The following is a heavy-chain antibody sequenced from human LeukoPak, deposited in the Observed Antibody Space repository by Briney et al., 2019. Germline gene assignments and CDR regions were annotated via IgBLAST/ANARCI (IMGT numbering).Heavy chain of an antibody. CDR3: ASDDCSSTSCYGRGDY. D-gene: IGHD2-2*01. Sequence: SETLSLTCTVSGGSIRNYYWSWIRQPPGKGLEWIGYIYYSGSTNYNPSLKSRVTMSVDTSKNQFSLKLSSVTAADTAVYYCASDDCSSTSCYGRGDYWGQGTLVTVSS. V-gene: IGHV4-59*08. CDR2: IYYSGST. J-gene: IGHJ4*02. CDR1: GGSIRNYY.